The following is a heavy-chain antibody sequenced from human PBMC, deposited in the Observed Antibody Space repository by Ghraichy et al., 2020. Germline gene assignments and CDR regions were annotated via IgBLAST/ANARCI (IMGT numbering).Heavy chain of an antibody. Sequence: LSLTCAASGFSFSTWNMNWVRQAPGKGLQWVSYISGSGSTIYYADSVKGRFTISRDNARNSLYLQMNSLRAEDTAVYYCSRGGGAGTPVLYHMDVWGLGTTVTVSS. J-gene: IGHJ6*02. D-gene: IGHD6-19*01. CDR1: GFSFSTWN. V-gene: IGHV3-48*01. CDR2: ISGSGSTI. CDR3: SRGGGAGTPVLYHMDV.